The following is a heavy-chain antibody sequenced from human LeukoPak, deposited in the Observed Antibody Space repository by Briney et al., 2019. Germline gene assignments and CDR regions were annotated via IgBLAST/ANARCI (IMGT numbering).Heavy chain of an antibody. CDR3: ARGGPVVPDDY. CDR1: GFTFSSYW. Sequence: GGSLRLSCAASGFTFSSYWVHWVRQAPGKGLVWVSRINTDGSSTSYADSVKGRFTISRDNAKNTLYLQMNSLRAEDTAVYYCARGGPVVPDDYWGQGTLVTVSS. J-gene: IGHJ4*02. CDR2: INTDGSST. V-gene: IGHV3-74*01. D-gene: IGHD2-2*01.